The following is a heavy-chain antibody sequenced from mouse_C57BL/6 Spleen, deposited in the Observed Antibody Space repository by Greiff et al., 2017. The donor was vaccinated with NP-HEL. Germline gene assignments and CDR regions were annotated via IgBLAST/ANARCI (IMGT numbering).Heavy chain of an antibody. Sequence: VKLQESGPGLVQPSQSLSITCTVSGFSLTSYGVHWVRQSPGKGLEWLGVIWSGGSTDYNAAFISRLSISKDNSKSQVFFKMNSLQADDTAIYYCARGSYYGSSYRYFDVWGTGTTVTVSS. CDR1: GFSLTSYG. D-gene: IGHD1-1*01. J-gene: IGHJ1*03. V-gene: IGHV2-2*01. CDR2: IWSGGST. CDR3: ARGSYYGSSYRYFDV.